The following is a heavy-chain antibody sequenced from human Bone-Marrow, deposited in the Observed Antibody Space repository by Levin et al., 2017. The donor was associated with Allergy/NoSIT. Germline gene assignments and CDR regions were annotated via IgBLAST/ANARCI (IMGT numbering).Heavy chain of an antibody. CDR1: GFTFGVYA. CDR3: SRLAPNGKGLPFDY. Sequence: SCAGSGFTFGVYAMSWFRQAPGQGLEWVGFITSKVYGGTTEYAASVKGRFTISRDDSKSIAYLQMNSLKIEDTALYFCSRLAPNGKGLPFDYWGQGTLVTVSS. CDR2: ITSKVYGGTT. V-gene: IGHV3-49*03. D-gene: IGHD2-21*01. J-gene: IGHJ4*02.